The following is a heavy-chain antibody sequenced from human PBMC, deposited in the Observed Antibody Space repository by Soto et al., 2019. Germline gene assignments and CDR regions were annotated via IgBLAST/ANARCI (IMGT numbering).Heavy chain of an antibody. CDR3: GRVFAGNWNDDPSGGAFDI. CDR2: INPSGGST. Sequence: GASVKVSCKASGYTFTSNYMQWVRQAPGQGLEWMGRINPSGGSTNYAQKFQGRVTMTRDTSTSTAYMELSSLSSEDTALYYCGRVFAGNWNDDPSGGAFDIWGQGTKVT. D-gene: IGHD1-1*01. CDR1: GYTFTSNY. J-gene: IGHJ3*02. V-gene: IGHV1-46*03.